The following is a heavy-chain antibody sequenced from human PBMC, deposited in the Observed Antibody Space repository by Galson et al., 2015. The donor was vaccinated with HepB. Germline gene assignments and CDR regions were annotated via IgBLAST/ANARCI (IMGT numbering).Heavy chain of an antibody. CDR2: ISSSSSTI. J-gene: IGHJ4*02. V-gene: IGHV3-48*04. D-gene: IGHD4-23*01. CDR3: ARSYGGNSLDY. Sequence: SLRLSCAASGFTFSSYSMNWVRQAPGEGLEWVSYISSSSSTIYYADSVKGRFTISRDNAKNSLYLQMNSLRAEDTAVYYCARSYGGNSLDYWGQGTLVTVSS. CDR1: GFTFSSYS.